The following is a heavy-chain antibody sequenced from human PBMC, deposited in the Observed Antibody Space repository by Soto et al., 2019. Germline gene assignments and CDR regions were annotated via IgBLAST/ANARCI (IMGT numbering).Heavy chain of an antibody. V-gene: IGHV1-2*04. J-gene: IGHJ6*02. Sequence: QVQLVQSGAEVKKPGASVKVSCKASGYTFTGYYMHWVRQAPGQGLEWMGWINPNSGGTNYAQKFQGWVTMTSDTSISTAYMELSRLRSDDTAVYYCARDAYYQPATPQSTYYYYGMDVWGQGTTVTVSS. CDR3: ARDAYYQPATPQSTYYYYGMDV. D-gene: IGHD2-15*01. CDR1: GYTFTGYY. CDR2: INPNSGGT.